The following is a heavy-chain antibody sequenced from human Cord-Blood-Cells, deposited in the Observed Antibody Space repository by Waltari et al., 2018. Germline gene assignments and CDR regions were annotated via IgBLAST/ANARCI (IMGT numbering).Heavy chain of an antibody. J-gene: IGHJ4*02. CDR3: ARVDCSSTSCYTYFDY. CDR1: GSTFTSYD. D-gene: IGHD2-2*02. V-gene: IGHV1-8*03. CDR2: MNPNSGNT. Sequence: QVQLVLSGAEAKKPGASVKVSCKASGSTFTSYDINWVRQATGQGLEWMGWMNPNSGNTGYAQKFQGRVTITRNTSISTAYMELSSLRSEDTAVYYCARVDCSSTSCYTYFDYWGQGTLVTVSS.